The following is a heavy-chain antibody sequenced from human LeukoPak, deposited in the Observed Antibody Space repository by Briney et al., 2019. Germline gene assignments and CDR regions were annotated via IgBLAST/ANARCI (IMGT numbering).Heavy chain of an antibody. CDR2: IIPILGIA. CDR1: GGTFSSYA. Sequence: SVTVSCKASGGTFSSYAISWVRQAPGQGLEWMGRIIPILGIANYAQKFQGRVTITADKSTSTAYMELSSLRSEDTAVYYCARRSHGPKYDYYYGMDVWGQGTTVTVSS. V-gene: IGHV1-69*04. J-gene: IGHJ6*02. CDR3: ARRSHGPKYDYYYGMDV.